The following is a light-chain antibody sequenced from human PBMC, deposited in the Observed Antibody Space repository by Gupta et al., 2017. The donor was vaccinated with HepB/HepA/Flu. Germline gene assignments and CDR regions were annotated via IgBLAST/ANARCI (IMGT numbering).Light chain of an antibody. Sequence: EIVLSQSQDTLSLSPGDRATLTCRASQSVTSDLAWYQQKPGQAPRLLIYDASNRATGIPGRFIGSGSGTDFTLTISSLEPEDFAVYYCQERSNWPRLTFGPGTKLDIK. CDR2: DAS. CDR1: QSVTSD. CDR3: QERSNWPRLT. J-gene: IGKJ3*01. V-gene: IGKV3-11*01.